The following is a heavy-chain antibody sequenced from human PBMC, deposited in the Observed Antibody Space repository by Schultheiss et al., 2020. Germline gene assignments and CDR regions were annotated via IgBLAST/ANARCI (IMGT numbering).Heavy chain of an antibody. Sequence: SVKVSCKASGYTFGSYGVSWVRQAPGQGLEWMGGIIPIFGTANYAQKFQGRVTITADESTSTAYMELSSLRSEDTAVYYCARDSEYYYDSSGSLALNAFDIWGQGTMVTVSS. J-gene: IGHJ3*02. D-gene: IGHD3-22*01. V-gene: IGHV1-69*13. CDR2: IIPIFGTA. CDR1: GYTFGSYG. CDR3: ARDSEYYYDSSGSLALNAFDI.